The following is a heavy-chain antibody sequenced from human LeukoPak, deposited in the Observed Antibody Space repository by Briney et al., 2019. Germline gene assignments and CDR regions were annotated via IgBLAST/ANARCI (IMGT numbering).Heavy chain of an antibody. CDR3: ANGNDYILNY. V-gene: IGHV3-53*05. CDR1: GFTVSSNY. Sequence: GGSLRLSCAASGFTVSSNYMSWVRQAPGKGLEWVSVIYSGGSTYYADSVKGRFTISRDNPKNTLYLQMNSLTAEDTAVYYCANGNDYILNYWGQGTLVTVSS. CDR2: IYSGGST. D-gene: IGHD4-11*01. J-gene: IGHJ4*02.